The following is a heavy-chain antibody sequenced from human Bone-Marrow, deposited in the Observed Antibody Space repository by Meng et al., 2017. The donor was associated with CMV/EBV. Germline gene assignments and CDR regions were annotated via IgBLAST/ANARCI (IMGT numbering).Heavy chain of an antibody. V-gene: IGHV3-21*01. CDR1: GFTFSSYN. CDR3: ARDPVRIVVVPAAMPTYYYYYYGMDV. J-gene: IGHJ6*02. Sequence: GGSLRLSCAASGFTFSSYNMNWVRQAPGKGLEWVSSISSSSSYIYYADSVKGRFTISRDNAKNSLYLQMNSLRAEDTAVYYCARDPVRIVVVPAAMPTYYYYYYGMDVWGQGTTVTVSS. CDR2: ISSSSSYI. D-gene: IGHD2-2*01.